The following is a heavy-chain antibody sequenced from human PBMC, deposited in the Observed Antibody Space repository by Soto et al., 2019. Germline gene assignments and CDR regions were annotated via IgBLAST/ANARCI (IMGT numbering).Heavy chain of an antibody. Sequence: LSLTCTVPGGSISSGGYYWSWIRQHPGKGLEWIGYIYYSGSTYYNPSLKSRVTISVDTSKNQFSLKLSSVTAADTAVYYCARGRSGDWFDPWGQGTLVTVSS. CDR1: GGSISSGGYY. V-gene: IGHV4-31*03. D-gene: IGHD6-25*01. J-gene: IGHJ5*02. CDR2: IYYSGST. CDR3: ARGRSGDWFDP.